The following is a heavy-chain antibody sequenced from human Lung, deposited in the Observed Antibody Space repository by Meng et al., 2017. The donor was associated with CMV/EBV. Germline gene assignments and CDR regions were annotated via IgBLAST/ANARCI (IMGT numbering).Heavy chain of an antibody. CDR3: ARRGYNNYPTDY. CDR1: GYTFTTYW. CDR2: IYPGDSDT. D-gene: IGHD4-11*01. Sequence: SXKGSGYTFTTYWIGWVRQMPGKGLEWMGMIYPGDSDTRYSPSFQGQVTISADKSISTAYLQWSSLKASDTAMYYCARRGYNNYPTDYWGQGTLVTVSS. J-gene: IGHJ4*02. V-gene: IGHV5-51*01.